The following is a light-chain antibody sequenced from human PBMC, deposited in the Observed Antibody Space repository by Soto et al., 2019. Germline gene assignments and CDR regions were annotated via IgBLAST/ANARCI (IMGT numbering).Light chain of an antibody. CDR2: DAS. J-gene: IGKJ1*01. V-gene: IGKV3D-15*01. CDR3: QQYNSYPWT. Sequence: PGERAPLSCRASQSVSTYLAWYQQRPGQAPRLLIYDASYRATDIPPRFSGSGSGTDFTLTISSLQSEDFAVYYCQQYNSYPWTFGQGTKVDIK. CDR1: QSVSTY.